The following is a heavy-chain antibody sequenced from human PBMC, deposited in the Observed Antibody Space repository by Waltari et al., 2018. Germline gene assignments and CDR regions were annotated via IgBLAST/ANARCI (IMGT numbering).Heavy chain of an antibody. Sequence: QVQLQESGPGLVKPSETLSLTGLGSGGAIGGYFWSWTRQSPGKGLEWIGNIYYRESPNYNPSLKSRVTISVDTSKNQFSLKMSSVTAADTAVYFCARSRYCTGGLCYPEYFQQWGQGTLVAVSS. CDR3: ARSRYCTGGLCYPEYFQQ. J-gene: IGHJ1*01. CDR1: GGAIGGYF. V-gene: IGHV4-59*01. CDR2: IYYRESP. D-gene: IGHD2-8*02.